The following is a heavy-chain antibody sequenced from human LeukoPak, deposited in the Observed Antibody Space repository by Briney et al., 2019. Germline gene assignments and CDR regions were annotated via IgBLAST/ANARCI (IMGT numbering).Heavy chain of an antibody. CDR1: GGSFSGYY. Sequence: SETLSLTCGVYGGSFSGYYWSWIRQPPGKGLEWIGEINHRGSTNYNPSLKGRVIISVDTSKNQFSLRLTSVIAADTAVYYCARGTVVAAISWFDPWGQGTLVTVSS. CDR3: ARGTVVAAISWFDP. CDR2: INHRGST. D-gene: IGHD2-15*01. J-gene: IGHJ5*02. V-gene: IGHV4-34*01.